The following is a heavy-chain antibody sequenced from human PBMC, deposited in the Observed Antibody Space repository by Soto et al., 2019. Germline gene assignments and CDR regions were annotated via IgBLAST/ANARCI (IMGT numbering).Heavy chain of an antibody. CDR2: IYNSGST. J-gene: IGHJ4*02. Sequence: SETLSLTCTVSGGSIGSYYWSWIRQPPGKGLEWIGYIYNSGSTDYNPSLKSRITISLDTSKSQFSLKLNSATAADTAVYFCARSWSQGYTYSYAYWGQGTPVTVSS. D-gene: IGHD5-18*01. V-gene: IGHV4-59*01. CDR1: GGSIGSYY. CDR3: ARSWSQGYTYSYAY.